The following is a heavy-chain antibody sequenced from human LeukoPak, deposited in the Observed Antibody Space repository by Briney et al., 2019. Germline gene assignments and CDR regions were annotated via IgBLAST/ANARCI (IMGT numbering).Heavy chain of an antibody. CDR1: GFTFSSYW. CDR3: GTTVTTGRRY. D-gene: IGHD4-17*01. V-gene: IGHV3-7*01. Sequence: GGSLRLSCAASGFTFSSYWMSWVRQAPGKGLEWVANIKQDRSEKYYVDSVNGRFTISRDNAKNSLYLQMNSLRAEDTALYYCGTTVTTGRRYWGQGTLVTVSS. CDR2: IKQDRSEK. J-gene: IGHJ4*02.